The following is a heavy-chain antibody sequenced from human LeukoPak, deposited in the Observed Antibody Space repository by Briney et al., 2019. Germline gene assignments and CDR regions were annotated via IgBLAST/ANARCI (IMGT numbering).Heavy chain of an antibody. Sequence: ASVKVSCKASGYTFPNFYIHWVRPAPGQGLEWMGWIHPTRGDTKYAQKFQGRVTMTSDPSTTTAYMELSRLRSDDPAVYYCAREVAYFADWGQGTLVTVSS. CDR1: GYTFPNFY. CDR2: IHPTRGDT. CDR3: AREVAYFAD. V-gene: IGHV1-2*02. J-gene: IGHJ4*02. D-gene: IGHD5-12*01.